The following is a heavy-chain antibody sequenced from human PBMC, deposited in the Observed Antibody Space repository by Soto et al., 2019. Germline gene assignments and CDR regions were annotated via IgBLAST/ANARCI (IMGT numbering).Heavy chain of an antibody. D-gene: IGHD3-22*01. Sequence: QVQLVESGGGVVQPGRSLRLSCAAAGFAFSSYAMYWVRQAPCKWLQWVAVISYDGSNKYYADSVKGRFTISRDNSKNTLYLQMNSLRAEDTAVYYCARDAYYYDSSGYYYYGMDVWGQGTTVTVSS. V-gene: IGHV3-30-3*01. CDR3: ARDAYYYDSSGYYYYGMDV. J-gene: IGHJ6*02. CDR2: ISYDGSNK. CDR1: GFAFSSYA.